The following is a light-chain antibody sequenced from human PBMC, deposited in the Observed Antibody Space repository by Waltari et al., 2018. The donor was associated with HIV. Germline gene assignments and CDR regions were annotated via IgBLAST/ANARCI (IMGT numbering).Light chain of an antibody. CDR2: GAS. J-gene: IGKJ1*01. V-gene: IGKV3-15*01. Sequence: EIFLTQSPSTLSVSPVESVTLSCRASHTVSNNLAWYQQKAGQAPRLLIHGASTRAPGLAARFSGTESGTEFTLTITSLQSADFAVYYCQQYYDWPRTFGQGTKV. CDR3: QQYYDWPRT. CDR1: HTVSNN.